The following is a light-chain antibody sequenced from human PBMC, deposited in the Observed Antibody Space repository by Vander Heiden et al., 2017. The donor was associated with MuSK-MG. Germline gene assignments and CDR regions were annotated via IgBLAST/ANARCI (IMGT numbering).Light chain of an antibody. CDR2: GSI. J-gene: IGLJ3*02. V-gene: IGLV1-40*01. CDR1: SSNIGAGYD. CDR3: QSYDSSLSGSGV. Sequence: QSVLTQPPSMSGAPGQRVPISCTGSSSNIGAGYDVHCYRHLPGTGPNLLIFGSIHRPSGVPDRFSGSKSGTSASLTITGLQAEDEADYFCQSYDSSLSGSGVFGGGTKLTVL.